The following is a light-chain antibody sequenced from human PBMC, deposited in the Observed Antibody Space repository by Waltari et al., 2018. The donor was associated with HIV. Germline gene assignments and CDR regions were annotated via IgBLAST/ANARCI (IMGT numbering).Light chain of an antibody. CDR2: QDN. Sequence: YELTQPPSVSVSPGQTARITCSGHRLADKFPCWYQQKPGHSPVLLIYQDNKRPSGIPDRFSGSISGNTATLTISGTQTLDEGDYYCQAWDSNSNVFGPGTTVTVL. V-gene: IGLV3-1*01. CDR3: QAWDSNSNV. CDR1: RLADKF. J-gene: IGLJ1*01.